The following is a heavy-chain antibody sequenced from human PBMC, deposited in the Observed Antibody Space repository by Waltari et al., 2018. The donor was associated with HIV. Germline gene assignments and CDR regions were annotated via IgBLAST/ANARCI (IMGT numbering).Heavy chain of an antibody. CDR2: IIPIFGTA. CDR3: ANKEQQLAQGTYGMDV. J-gene: IGHJ6*02. V-gene: IGHV1-69*01. CDR1: GGTFSSYA. D-gene: IGHD6-13*01. Sequence: QVQLVQSGAEVKKPGSSVKVSCKASGGTFSSYAISWVRQAPGQGLEWMGGIIPIFGTANYAQKCQGRVTITADESTSTAYMELSSLRSEDTAVYYCANKEQQLAQGTYGMDVWGQGTTVTVSS.